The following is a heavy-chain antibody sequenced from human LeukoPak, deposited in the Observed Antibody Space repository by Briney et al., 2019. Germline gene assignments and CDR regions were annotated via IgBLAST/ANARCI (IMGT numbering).Heavy chain of an antibody. Sequence: GGPLRLSCAAPGFTFSNYKMNWVRQAPGKGLEWVSSISSGSTYIYYADSVKGRFTISRDNAKNSLYLQMNSLRAEDTAVYYCARELISSTSLDYWGQGTLVTVSS. V-gene: IGHV3-21*01. CDR1: GFTFSNYK. CDR3: ARELISSTSLDY. CDR2: ISSGSTYI. J-gene: IGHJ4*02.